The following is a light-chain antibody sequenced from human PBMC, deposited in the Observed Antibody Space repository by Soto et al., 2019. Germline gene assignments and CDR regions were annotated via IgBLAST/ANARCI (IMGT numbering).Light chain of an antibody. CDR3: QQYGTSPGT. J-gene: IGKJ2*01. V-gene: IGKV3-20*01. CDR1: KSVRGSS. Sequence: EIVLTQSPGTLSLSPGDRATLSCRASKSVRGSSLAWYQQKPGQAPRLVIYDVSSRATGIPDRFSGSGSGTDFTLTISRLEPEDFAIYCCQQYGTSPGTFGRGTKLEIK. CDR2: DVS.